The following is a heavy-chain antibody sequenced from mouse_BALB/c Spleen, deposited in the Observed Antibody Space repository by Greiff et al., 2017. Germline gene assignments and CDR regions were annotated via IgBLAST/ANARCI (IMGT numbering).Heavy chain of an antibody. V-gene: IGHV5-4*02. J-gene: IGHJ3*01. CDR3: ASPYGYDEVFAY. Sequence: EVQLVESGGGLVKPGGSLKLSCAASGFTFSDYYMYWVRQTPEKRLEWVATISDGGSYTYYPDSVKGRFTISRDNAKNNLYLQMSSLKSEDTAMYYCASPYGYDEVFAYWGQGTLVTVSA. D-gene: IGHD2-2*01. CDR2: ISDGGSYT. CDR1: GFTFSDYY.